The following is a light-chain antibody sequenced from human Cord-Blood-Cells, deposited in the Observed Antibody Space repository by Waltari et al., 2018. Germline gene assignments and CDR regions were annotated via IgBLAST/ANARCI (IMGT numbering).Light chain of an antibody. V-gene: IGLV2-23*02. CDR2: EVS. Sequence: QSALTQPASVPVSPAQSITISSTGTGRDVGSYTLVSWYQQHPGKAPKPMIYEVSKRPSGVSNRFSGSKSGNTASLTISGLQAEDEADYYCCSYAGSSTWVFGGGTKLTVL. J-gene: IGLJ3*02. CDR3: CSYAGSSTWV. CDR1: GRDVGSYTL.